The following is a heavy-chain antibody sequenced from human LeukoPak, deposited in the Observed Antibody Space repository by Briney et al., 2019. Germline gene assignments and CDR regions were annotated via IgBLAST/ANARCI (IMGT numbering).Heavy chain of an antibody. CDR3: ARADMVRGVIMYYYGMDV. CDR1: GGSISSYY. J-gene: IGHJ6*02. CDR2: IYYSGST. Sequence: PSETLSLTCTVSGGSISSYYWSWIRQPPGKGLEWIGYIYYSGSTNYNPSLKSRVTISVDTSKNQFSLKVSSVTAADTAVYYCARADMVRGVIMYYYGMDVWGQGTTVTVSS. V-gene: IGHV4-59*01. D-gene: IGHD3-10*01.